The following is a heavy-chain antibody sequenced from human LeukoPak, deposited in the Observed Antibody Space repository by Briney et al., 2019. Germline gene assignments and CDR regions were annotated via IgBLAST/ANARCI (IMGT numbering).Heavy chain of an antibody. D-gene: IGHD4-17*01. CDR2: INPSGGST. Sequence: VASVEVSCKASGYTFTSYYMHWVRQAPGQGLEWMGIINPSGGSTSYAQKFQGRVTMTRDTSTSTAYMELRSLRSDDTAVYYCAREYFYGRDYYFYYLDVWGEGTSVTVSS. V-gene: IGHV1-46*01. J-gene: IGHJ6*03. CDR1: GYTFTSYY. CDR3: AREYFYGRDYYFYYLDV.